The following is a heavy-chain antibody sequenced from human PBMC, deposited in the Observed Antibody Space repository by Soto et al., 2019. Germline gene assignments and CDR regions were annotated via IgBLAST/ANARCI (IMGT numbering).Heavy chain of an antibody. CDR3: AREGYYYDSSRYLFVAVY. V-gene: IGHV1-18*04. CDR1: GYTLTSYD. CDR2: ISAYNGNT. Sequence: ASVKVSSKASGYTLTSYDISWVRQAPGQGLEWMGWISAYNGNTNYAQKLQGRVTMTTDTSTSTAYMELRSLRSDDTAVYYCAREGYYYDSSRYLFVAVYWCQGTFVTV. J-gene: IGHJ4*02. D-gene: IGHD3-22*01.